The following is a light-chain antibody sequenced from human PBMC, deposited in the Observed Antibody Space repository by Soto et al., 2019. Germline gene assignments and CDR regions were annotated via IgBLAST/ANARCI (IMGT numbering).Light chain of an antibody. CDR1: QSISSW. CDR2: DAS. Sequence: DIQMTQSPSTLSASVGDRVTITCRASQSISSWLAWYQQKPGKAPKLLIYDASSLESGVPSRFSGSGSGTEFNLTISSLQPDDFATYYCQQYNSYWYTFGQGTKLEIK. CDR3: QQYNSYWYT. V-gene: IGKV1-5*01. J-gene: IGKJ2*01.